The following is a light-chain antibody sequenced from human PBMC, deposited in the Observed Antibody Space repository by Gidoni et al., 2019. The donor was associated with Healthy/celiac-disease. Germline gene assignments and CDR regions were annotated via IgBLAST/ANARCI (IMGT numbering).Light chain of an antibody. CDR2: WAS. J-gene: IGKJ3*01. V-gene: IGKV4-1*01. CDR3: QQYYSTPRFT. Sequence: DIVMTQSPDSLAVSLGERATINCKSSRSVLYSSNNKNYLAWYQQKPGQPPKLLIYWASTRESGVPDRFSGSGSGTDFTLTISSLQAEDEAVYYCQQYYSTPRFTFGPGTKVDIK. CDR1: RSVLYSSNNKNY.